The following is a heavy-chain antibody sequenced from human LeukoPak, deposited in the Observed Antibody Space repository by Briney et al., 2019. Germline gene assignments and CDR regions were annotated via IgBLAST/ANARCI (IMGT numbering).Heavy chain of an antibody. V-gene: IGHV3-23*01. Sequence: GGSLRLSCAASGFTFSSYAMSWVRQAPGKGLEWVSAISGSGGSTYYADSVKGRFTISRDNSKNTLYLQMNSLRAEDTAVYYCATEVTYYYDSSGSPSFDYWGQGTLATVSS. CDR2: ISGSGGST. CDR1: GFTFSSYA. J-gene: IGHJ4*02. CDR3: ATEVTYYYDSSGSPSFDY. D-gene: IGHD3-22*01.